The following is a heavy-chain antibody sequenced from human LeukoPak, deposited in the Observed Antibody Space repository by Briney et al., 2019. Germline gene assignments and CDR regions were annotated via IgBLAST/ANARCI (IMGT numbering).Heavy chain of an antibody. V-gene: IGHV1-18*01. D-gene: IGHD3-9*01. J-gene: IGHJ6*02. Sequence: ASVKVSCKASGYTFTSYGISWVRQAPGQGLEWMGWISAYNGNTNYAQKLQGRVTMTTDTSTSTAYMELRSLRSDDTAVYYCARFYDILTFYYYYGMDVWGQGTTVTVSS. CDR2: ISAYNGNT. CDR3: ARFYDILTFYYYYGMDV. CDR1: GYTFTSYG.